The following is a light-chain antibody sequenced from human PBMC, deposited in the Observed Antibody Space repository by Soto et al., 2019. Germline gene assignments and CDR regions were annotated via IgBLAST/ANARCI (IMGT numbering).Light chain of an antibody. CDR2: DNN. V-gene: IGLV1-51*01. Sequence: QSVLTQPPSVSAASGQKVTISCSGSSSNIGNNYVSWYQQVPGTAPKLVIYDNNKGPSGIPDRFSGSKSGTSATLGITGLQTGDEADYYCATWDSSLTAVVFGGGTQLTVL. CDR1: SSNIGNNY. CDR3: ATWDSSLTAVV. J-gene: IGLJ2*01.